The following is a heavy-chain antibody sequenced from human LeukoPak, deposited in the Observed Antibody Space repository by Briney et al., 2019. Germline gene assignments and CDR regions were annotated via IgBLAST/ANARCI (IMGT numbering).Heavy chain of an antibody. Sequence: ASVKVSCKASGYTLTGYYMNWVRQAPGQGLEWMGWINPNSGGTNYGQKFQGRVTMTRDTSISIVYMELSRLRSDDTAVYYCARGPSDSSGYYYEGDAFDIWGQGTVVAVSS. J-gene: IGHJ3*02. V-gene: IGHV1-2*02. CDR2: INPNSGGT. CDR3: ARGPSDSSGYYYEGDAFDI. D-gene: IGHD3-22*01. CDR1: GYTLTGYY.